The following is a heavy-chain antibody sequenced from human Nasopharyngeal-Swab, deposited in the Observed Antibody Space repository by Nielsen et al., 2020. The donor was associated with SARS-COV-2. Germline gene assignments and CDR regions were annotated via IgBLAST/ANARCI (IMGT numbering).Heavy chain of an antibody. Sequence: ASVKVSCKASGYTFTSYGISWVRQAPGQGLEWMGWISAYNGNTNYAQKLQGRVTMTTDTSTSIAYMELRSLRSDDTAVYYCARVTPTLYDSSGYLFDYWGQGTLVTVSS. CDR2: ISAYNGNT. J-gene: IGHJ4*02. CDR1: GYTFTSYG. V-gene: IGHV1-18*01. D-gene: IGHD3-22*01. CDR3: ARVTPTLYDSSGYLFDY.